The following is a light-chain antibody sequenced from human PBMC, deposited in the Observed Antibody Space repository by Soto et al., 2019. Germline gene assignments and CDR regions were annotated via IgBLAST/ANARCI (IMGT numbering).Light chain of an antibody. CDR1: QSISSW. V-gene: IGKV1-5*03. Sequence: DIQMTQSPSTLSASVGDRVTITCRASQSISSWLAWYQQKAGEAPTLLIYRASSLESGVPSRFNGSGSGTEFPLTLNSLQPDDFATYYCQQYNSWTFVQGTKVEIK. CDR3: QQYNSWT. J-gene: IGKJ1*01. CDR2: RAS.